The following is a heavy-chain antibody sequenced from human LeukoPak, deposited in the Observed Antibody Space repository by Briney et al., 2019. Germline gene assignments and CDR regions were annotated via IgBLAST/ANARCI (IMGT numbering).Heavy chain of an antibody. Sequence: QSGGSLKLSCAASGFTFSDSAMHWVRQASGKGLKWVGRIRSNANSYATAYAASVEGRFIISRDDSKNTVYLQMNSLKTDDTAVYYCANRGDQHYWGQGTLVTVSS. V-gene: IGHV3-73*01. CDR1: GFTFSDSA. CDR2: IRSNANSYAT. J-gene: IGHJ4*02. CDR3: ANRGDQHY. D-gene: IGHD3-10*01.